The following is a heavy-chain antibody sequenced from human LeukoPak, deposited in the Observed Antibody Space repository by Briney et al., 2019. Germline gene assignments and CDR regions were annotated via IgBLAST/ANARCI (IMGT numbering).Heavy chain of an antibody. CDR3: ARHKYYFDY. CDR1: GGSISSSSYY. Sequence: SDTLSLTCSVSGGSISSSSYYWGWIRQPPGKGLEWIGSIYYSGSTYYNPSLKSRATISVDTSKNQCSLKLNSVTAADTAVYYCARHKYYFDYWGQGTLVTVSS. CDR2: IYYSGST. J-gene: IGHJ4*02. V-gene: IGHV4-39*01.